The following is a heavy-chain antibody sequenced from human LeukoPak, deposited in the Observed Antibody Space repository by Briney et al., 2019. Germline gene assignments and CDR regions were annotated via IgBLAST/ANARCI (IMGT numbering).Heavy chain of an antibody. CDR1: GGSISYSSYY. Sequence: PSETLSLTCTVSGGSISYSSYYWGWIRPPPGKGLEWIGSIYYTGSSYYNPSLKSRVTISVDTSKNQFSLKLRSVTAADTAVYYCARGCSGGSCFSGPFEYWGQGTLVTVSS. J-gene: IGHJ4*02. D-gene: IGHD2-15*01. V-gene: IGHV4-39*02. CDR2: IYYTGSS. CDR3: ARGCSGGSCFSGPFEY.